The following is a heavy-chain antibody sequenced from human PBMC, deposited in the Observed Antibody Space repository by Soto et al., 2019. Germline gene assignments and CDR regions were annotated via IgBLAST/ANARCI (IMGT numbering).Heavy chain of an antibody. V-gene: IGHV1-69*04. CDR3: ARDAMVRGVIPAPYYYYSMDV. Sequence: SVKVSCKASGGTFSSYTISWVRQAPGQGLEWMGRIIPILGIANYAQKFQGRVTITADKSTSTAYMELSSLRSEDTAVYYCARDAMVRGVIPAPYYYYSMDVWGKGTTVTVSS. D-gene: IGHD3-10*01. CDR2: IIPILGIA. J-gene: IGHJ6*03. CDR1: GGTFSSYT.